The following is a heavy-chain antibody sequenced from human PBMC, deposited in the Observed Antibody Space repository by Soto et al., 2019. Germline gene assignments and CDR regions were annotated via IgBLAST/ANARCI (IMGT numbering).Heavy chain of an antibody. Sequence: EVQLLESGGGLIQPGGYLRLSCAASGFTVSSNYMSWVRQAPGKGLAGVSGIYSGRSTYYADSVKGRFTISRDNSKNTLYLQMISLRAEETALYYCTSTMGYYGSGSHNQGNYYYGMDVWCQATTVTVSS. D-gene: IGHD3-10*01. CDR1: GFTVSSNY. CDR3: TSTMGYYGSGSHNQGNYYYGMDV. V-gene: IGHV3-53*01. CDR2: IYSGRST. J-gene: IGHJ6*02.